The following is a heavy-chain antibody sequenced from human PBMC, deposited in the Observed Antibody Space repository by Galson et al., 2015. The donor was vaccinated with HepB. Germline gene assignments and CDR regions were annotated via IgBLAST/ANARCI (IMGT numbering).Heavy chain of an antibody. V-gene: IGHV3-21*01. J-gene: IGHJ6*02. CDR3: ARDREVRGIINYYYGMDV. D-gene: IGHD3-10*01. Sequence: SLRLSCAASGFTFSAHSMNWVRQAPGKGLEWVSSISSSGPYICYADSMKGRFTISRDNAKNSLYLQMNSLRVEDTAVYYCARDREVRGIINYYYGMDVWGRGTTVTVSS. CDR2: ISSSGPYI. CDR1: GFTFSAHS.